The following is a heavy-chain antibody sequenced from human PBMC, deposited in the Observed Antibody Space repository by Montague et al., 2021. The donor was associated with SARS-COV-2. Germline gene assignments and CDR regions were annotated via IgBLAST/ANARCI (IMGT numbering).Heavy chain of an antibody. J-gene: IGHJ4*02. D-gene: IGHD1-14*01. Sequence: SLRLSCAASGLMFSNYAMTWVRQAPEKGLEWVSTISGESGGTYYADSVKGRFTISRDNSKYTLYLQMDSLRAEDTAVYYCVKDVDAWGYNLFDYWGQGTLVTVSS. CDR3: VKDVDAWGYNLFDY. CDR2: ISGESGGT. V-gene: IGHV3-23*01. CDR1: GLMFSNYA.